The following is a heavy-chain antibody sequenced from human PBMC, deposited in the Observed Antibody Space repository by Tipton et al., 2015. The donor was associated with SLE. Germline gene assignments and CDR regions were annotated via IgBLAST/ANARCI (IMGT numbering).Heavy chain of an antibody. Sequence: SLRLSCAASGFTLSNYWIHWVRQAPGKGLVWVSHINSDGSSTSYADSVKGRFTISRDNAKNTVYLQMNSLRAEDTAVYYCAKDRRRGDYFYGMDVWGQGTTVTVSS. V-gene: IGHV3-74*01. CDR2: INSDGSST. CDR3: AKDRRRGDYFYGMDV. CDR1: GFTLSNYW. D-gene: IGHD4-17*01. J-gene: IGHJ6*02.